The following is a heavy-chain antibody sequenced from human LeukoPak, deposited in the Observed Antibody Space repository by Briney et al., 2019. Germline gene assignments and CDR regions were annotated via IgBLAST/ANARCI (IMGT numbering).Heavy chain of an antibody. D-gene: IGHD6-19*01. Sequence: SETLSLTCAVYGGSFSGYYWSWIRQPPGKGLEWIGYIYYSGSTNYNPSLKSRVTISVDTSKNQFSLKLSSVTAADTAVYYCARDLGHSSGWYASDYWGQGTLVTVSS. V-gene: IGHV4-59*01. J-gene: IGHJ4*02. CDR1: GGSFSGYY. CDR3: ARDLGHSSGWYASDY. CDR2: IYYSGST.